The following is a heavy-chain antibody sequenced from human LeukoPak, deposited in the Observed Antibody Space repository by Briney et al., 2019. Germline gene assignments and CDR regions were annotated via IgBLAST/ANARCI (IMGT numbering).Heavy chain of an antibody. D-gene: IGHD4-17*01. CDR1: GFTLSSYW. J-gene: IGHJ4*02. Sequence: PGGSLRLSCAASGFTLSSYWMSWVRQAPGKGLEWVANIKQDGSEKYYVDSVKGRFTISRDNAKNSLYLQMNSLRAEDTAVYYCAREEYGDYDYYFDYWGQGTLVTVSS. V-gene: IGHV3-7*01. CDR2: IKQDGSEK. CDR3: AREEYGDYDYYFDY.